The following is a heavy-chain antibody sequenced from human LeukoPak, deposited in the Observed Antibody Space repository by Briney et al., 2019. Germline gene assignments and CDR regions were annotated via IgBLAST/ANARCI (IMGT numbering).Heavy chain of an antibody. CDR1: GFTFSSNY. Sequence: GGSLRLSCAASGFTFSSNYMSWVRQAPGKGLEWVSVIYSGGSTYYADSVKGRFTISRDNSKNTLYLQMNSLRAEDTAVYYCARSLSTAATAAGYWGQGTLVTVSS. D-gene: IGHD6-13*01. CDR3: ARSLSTAATAAGY. CDR2: IYSGGST. J-gene: IGHJ4*02. V-gene: IGHV3-53*01.